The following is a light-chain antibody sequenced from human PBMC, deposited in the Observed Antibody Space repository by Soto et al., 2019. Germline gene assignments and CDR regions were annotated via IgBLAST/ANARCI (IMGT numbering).Light chain of an antibody. Sequence: DIPMTQSPSSLSASVGDRVTITCQASRDISVYLNWYQQKPGKPPILLVFDASNLHTGVPSRFSGSGSGTHFTFTISSLQPEDIATYYCQQYDNPPPYTFGQGTKLEIQ. V-gene: IGKV1-33*01. CDR2: DAS. J-gene: IGKJ2*01. CDR3: QQYDNPPPYT. CDR1: RDISVY.